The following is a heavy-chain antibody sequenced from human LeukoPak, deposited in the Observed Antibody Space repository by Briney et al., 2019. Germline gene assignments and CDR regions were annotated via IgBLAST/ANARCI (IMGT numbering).Heavy chain of an antibody. J-gene: IGHJ4*02. CDR3: AKIGGGYGVDDY. D-gene: IGHD5-12*01. CDR1: GFTFDDYA. V-gene: IGHV3-9*01. Sequence: SLRLSCAASGFTFDDYAMHWVRQAPGKGLEWVSGISWNSAYVGYADSVKGRFTISRDNSKNTLYLQMNSLRAEDTAVYYCAKIGGGYGVDDYWGQGTLVTVSS. CDR2: ISWNSAYV.